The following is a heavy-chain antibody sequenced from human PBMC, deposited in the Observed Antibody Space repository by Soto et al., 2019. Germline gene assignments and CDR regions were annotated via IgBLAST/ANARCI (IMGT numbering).Heavy chain of an antibody. CDR1: GYTFTGYY. CDR2: INPNSGGT. V-gene: IGHV1-2*04. D-gene: IGHD1-20*01. Sequence: ASVKVSCKASGYTFTGYYMHWVRQAPGQGLEWMGWINPNSGGTNYAQKFQGWVTMTRDTSISTAYMELSRLRSDDTAVYYCARVRVTGLAGGDAFDIRGQGTMVTVSS. J-gene: IGHJ3*02. CDR3: ARVRVTGLAGGDAFDI.